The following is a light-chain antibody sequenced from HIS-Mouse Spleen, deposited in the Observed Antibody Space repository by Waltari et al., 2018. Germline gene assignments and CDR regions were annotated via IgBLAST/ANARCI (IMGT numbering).Light chain of an antibody. CDR2: DVS. J-gene: IGLJ2*01. CDR1: SSDVDVYNY. V-gene: IGLV2-14*03. Sequence: QSALTQPASVSGSPGQSITISCTGTSSDVDVYNYVSWYQQHPGKAPKLMIYDVSNRPSGVSNRFSGSKSGNTASLTISGLQAEDEADYYCSSYTSSSTLGVFGGGTKLTVL. CDR3: SSYTSSSTLGV.